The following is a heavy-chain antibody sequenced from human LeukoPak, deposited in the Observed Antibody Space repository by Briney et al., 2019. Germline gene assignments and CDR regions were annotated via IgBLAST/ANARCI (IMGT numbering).Heavy chain of an antibody. V-gene: IGHV1-69*13. CDR3: ARDSRYYDSSGYYLSY. D-gene: IGHD3-22*01. Sequence: SVKVSCKASGGTFSSYASSWVRQAPGQGLEWMGGIIPIFGTANYAQKFQGRVTITADESTSTAYMELSSLRSEDTAVYYCARDSRYYDSSGYYLSYWGQGTLVTVSS. CDR2: IIPIFGTA. J-gene: IGHJ4*02. CDR1: GGTFSSYA.